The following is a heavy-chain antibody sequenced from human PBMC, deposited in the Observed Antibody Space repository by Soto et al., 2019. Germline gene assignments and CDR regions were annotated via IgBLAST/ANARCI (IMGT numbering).Heavy chain of an antibody. CDR2: ISYDGSNK. CDR1: GFTFSSYG. D-gene: IGHD2-15*01. J-gene: IGHJ1*01. V-gene: IGHV3-30*18. Sequence: SLRLSCAASGFTFSSYGMHGVRQAPGKGLEWVAVISYDGSNKYYADSVKGRFTISRDNSKNTLYLQMNSLRDEDTAVYYCAKDPGSATGEYFQHWGQGTLVTVSS. CDR3: AKDPGSATGEYFQH.